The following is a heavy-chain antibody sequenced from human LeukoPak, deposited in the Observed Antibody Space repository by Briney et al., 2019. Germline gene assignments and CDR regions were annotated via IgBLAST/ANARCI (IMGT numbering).Heavy chain of an antibody. CDR1: GFTVSSNY. V-gene: IGHV3-53*01. Sequence: GGSLRLSCAASGFTVSSNYMSWVRQAPGKGLEWVSVTYTGGSTNYADSVKGRFSISRDNSKNTLHLQMNSLRAEDTAVYYCARVDVVTVGKNAFDIWGQGTMVTVSS. D-gene: IGHD4-23*01. J-gene: IGHJ3*02. CDR3: ARVDVVTVGKNAFDI. CDR2: TYTGGST.